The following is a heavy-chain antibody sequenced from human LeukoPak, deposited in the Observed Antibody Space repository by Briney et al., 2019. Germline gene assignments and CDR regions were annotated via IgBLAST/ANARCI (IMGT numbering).Heavy chain of an antibody. D-gene: IGHD6-13*01. CDR1: GYTFTSYD. CDR3: ARGGAAAGTFPYYYYGMDV. J-gene: IGHJ6*02. V-gene: IGHV1-8*01. CDR2: MNPNSGNT. Sequence: ASVKVSCKAFGYTFTSYDINWVRQATGQGLEWMGWMNPNSGNTGYAQKFQGRVTMTRNTSISTAYMELSSLRSEDTAVYYCARGGAAAGTFPYYYYGMDVWGQGTTVTVSS.